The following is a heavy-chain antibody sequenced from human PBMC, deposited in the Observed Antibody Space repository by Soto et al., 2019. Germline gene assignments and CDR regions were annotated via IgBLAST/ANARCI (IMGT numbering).Heavy chain of an antibody. V-gene: IGHV1-69*13. CDR2: IIPIFGTA. Sequence: SVKVSCKASGGTFSSYAISWVRQAPGQGLEWMGGIIPIFGTANYTQKFQGRVTITADESTSTAYMELRSLRSDDTAVYYCAREISTVGSYSFDAFDIWCQGTMVTVS. CDR1: GGTFSSYA. D-gene: IGHD1-26*01. J-gene: IGHJ3*02. CDR3: AREISTVGSYSFDAFDI.